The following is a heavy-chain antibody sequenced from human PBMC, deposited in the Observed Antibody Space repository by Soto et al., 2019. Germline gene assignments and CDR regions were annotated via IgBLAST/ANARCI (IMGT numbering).Heavy chain of an antibody. Sequence: EVQLVESGGGFIYPGWSRRLSCAASGLTISNAWMNGVRQAPGKGLEWVGRIKTNAEGGTTDYAAAVKGRFTVSRDDSRNTLYLQMNSLKTEDTAVYYCTTGSVEGVWGQGTKVTVS. D-gene: IGHD2-15*01. V-gene: IGHV3-15*07. CDR1: GLTISNAW. CDR2: IKTNAEGGTT. J-gene: IGHJ6*02. CDR3: TTGSVEGV.